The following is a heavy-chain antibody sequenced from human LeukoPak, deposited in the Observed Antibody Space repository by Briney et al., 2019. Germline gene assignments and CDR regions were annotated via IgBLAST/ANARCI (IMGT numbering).Heavy chain of an antibody. V-gene: IGHV1-2*02. J-gene: IGHJ4*02. CDR1: GCTFTGYY. Sequence: ASVKVSCKASGCTFTGYYMHWVRQAPGQGLEWMGWINPNSGGTNYAQKFQGRVTMTRDTSISTAYMELSRLRSDDTAVYYCARDTTVVLYYFDYWGQGTLVTVSS. CDR3: ARDTTVVLYYFDY. CDR2: INPNSGGT. D-gene: IGHD4-23*01.